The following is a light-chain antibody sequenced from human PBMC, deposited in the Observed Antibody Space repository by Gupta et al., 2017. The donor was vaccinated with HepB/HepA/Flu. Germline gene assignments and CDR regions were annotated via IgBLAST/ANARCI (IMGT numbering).Light chain of an antibody. Sequence: SSELTQDPTVSVALGQTVRITCQGDSLRSYYASWYQQTPGQAPVLVIYGKNNRPSGIPDRFSGSSSGNTASLTITGAQAEDEADYYCNSRDSSGNHAVIFGGGTKLTVL. J-gene: IGLJ2*01. V-gene: IGLV3-19*01. CDR2: GKN. CDR3: NSRDSSGNHAVI. CDR1: SLRSYY.